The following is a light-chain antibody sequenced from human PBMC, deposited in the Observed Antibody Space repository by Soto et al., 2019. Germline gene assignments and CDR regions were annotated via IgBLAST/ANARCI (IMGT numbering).Light chain of an antibody. CDR3: QQYGSSGT. V-gene: IGKV3-20*01. J-gene: IGKJ1*01. Sequence: EIVLTQSPRTLSLSPGERATLSWWASQSVSNNYLAWYQQKPGQAPRLLIYGASNRATGIPDRFSGSGSGTDFTLTISRLEPEDFAVYYCQQYGSSGTFGQGTKVDIK. CDR2: GAS. CDR1: QSVSNNY.